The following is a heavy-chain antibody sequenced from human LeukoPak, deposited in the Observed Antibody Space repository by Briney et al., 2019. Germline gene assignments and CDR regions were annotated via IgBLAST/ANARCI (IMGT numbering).Heavy chain of an antibody. CDR2: IWSDGSYK. V-gene: IGHV3-33*01. D-gene: IGHD3-10*01. J-gene: IGHJ4*02. CDR3: ARDGGSGSPKVYFDY. CDR1: GFVFSSYG. Sequence: GGSLRLSCAASGFVFSSYGMHWVRQAPGKGLEGVAVIWSDGSYKDYADSVKGRSTISRDNSKNTLYLQMNSPRAEDTAVYYCARDGGSGSPKVYFDYWGQGTLVTVSS.